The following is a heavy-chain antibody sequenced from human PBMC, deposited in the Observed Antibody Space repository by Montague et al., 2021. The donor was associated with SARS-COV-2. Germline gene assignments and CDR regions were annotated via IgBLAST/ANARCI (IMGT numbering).Heavy chain of an antibody. Sequence: SETLSLTCAVYGGSFSGYDWRWIRQHPRKELEWIGEISHSGSTNYNPSLKSRVTISVDTSKNQFSLKLSSVTAADTAVYYCARGSGCSGGSCYSEWDPYYYYGMDGWGQGTTVTVSS. CDR1: GGSFSGYD. V-gene: IGHV4-34*01. D-gene: IGHD2-15*01. J-gene: IGHJ6*02. CDR3: ARGSGCSGGSCYSEWDPYYYYGMDG. CDR2: ISHSGST.